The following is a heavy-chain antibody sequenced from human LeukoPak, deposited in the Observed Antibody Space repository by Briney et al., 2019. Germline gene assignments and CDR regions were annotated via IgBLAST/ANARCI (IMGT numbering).Heavy chain of an antibody. CDR3: ARQYYGLEY. J-gene: IGHJ4*02. V-gene: IGHV4-59*08. Sequence: PSETLSLTCTVSGASLSAHYWSWIRQPPGKGLEWIGYIFYSGSTNYNPSLSSRVTISVDLSKNLFSLNLDSVTAADTAIYYCARQYYGLEYWAQGTLVTVSS. CDR1: GASLSAHY. CDR2: IFYSGST. D-gene: IGHD2/OR15-2a*01.